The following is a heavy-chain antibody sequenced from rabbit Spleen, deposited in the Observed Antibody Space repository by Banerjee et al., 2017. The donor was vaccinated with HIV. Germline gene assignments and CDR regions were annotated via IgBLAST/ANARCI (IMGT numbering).Heavy chain of an antibody. J-gene: IGHJ6*01. D-gene: IGHD1-1*01. CDR1: GFSFSRGYD. CDR3: ARDTSSSFSSYGMDL. Sequence: QQLVESGGGLVKPGASLTLTCTASGFSFSRGYDMCWVRQAPGKGLEWISCIAGSSSGFTYSATWAKGRFTCSKTSSTTVTLQMTSLTVADTATYFCARDTSSSFSSYGMDLWGQGTLVTVS. V-gene: IGHV1S40*01. CDR2: IAGSSSGFT.